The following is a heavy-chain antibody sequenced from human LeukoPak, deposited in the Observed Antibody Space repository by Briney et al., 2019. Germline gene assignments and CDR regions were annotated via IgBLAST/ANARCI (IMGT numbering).Heavy chain of an antibody. CDR1: GFTFSSYW. CDR3: AELGIPMIGGV. Sequence: GGSLRLSCAASGFTFSSYWMSWVRQAPGKGLEWVANIKQDGSEKYYVDSVKGPFTLSRDNAKNSLYLPLNSLRAEDTAVYYCAELGIPMIGGVWGKGTTVSISS. V-gene: IGHV3-7*01. J-gene: IGHJ6*04. D-gene: IGHD3-10*02. CDR2: IKQDGSEK.